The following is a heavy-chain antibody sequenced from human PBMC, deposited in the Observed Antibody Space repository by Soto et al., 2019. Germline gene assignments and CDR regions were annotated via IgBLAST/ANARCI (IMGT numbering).Heavy chain of an antibody. CDR1: GGSISSGGYS. CDR3: ARSIIAVVSPGAFDI. D-gene: IGHD1-20*01. CDR2: IYHSGST. V-gene: IGHV4-30-2*01. Sequence: PSETLSLTCAVSGGSISSGGYSWSWIRQPPGKGLEWIGYIYHSGSTYYNPSLKSRVTISVDRSKNQFSLKLSSVTAADTAVYYCARSIIAVVSPGAFDIWGQGTMVTVSS. J-gene: IGHJ3*02.